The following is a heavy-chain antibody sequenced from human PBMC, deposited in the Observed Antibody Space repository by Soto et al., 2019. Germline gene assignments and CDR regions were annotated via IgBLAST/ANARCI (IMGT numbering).Heavy chain of an antibody. CDR3: ARPYRAHYDSSGYHAMLCDY. CDR1: GGSISSYY. V-gene: IGHV4-59*01. J-gene: IGHJ4*02. Sequence: SETLSRTCTVSGGSISSYYGSWIRQPPGKGLEWIGYIYYSVSTNYNPSLKSRVTISVDTSKNQFSLKLSSVTAADTAVYYCARPYRAHYDSSGYHAMLCDYWGQGTMVTVSS. D-gene: IGHD3-22*01. CDR2: IYYSVST.